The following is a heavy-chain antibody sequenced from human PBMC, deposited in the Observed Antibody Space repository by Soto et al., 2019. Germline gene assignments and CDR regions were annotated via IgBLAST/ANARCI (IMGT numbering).Heavy chain of an antibody. CDR1: CYSVSNTDCL. Sequence: SDTLSLTCTLSCYSVSNTDCLLSWLRHPPGKGLEWIGYVYYTGTTDYNPSFKSRVTMSIDPSKNQFSLKVNSVTAADTAVYFCARGGHTWTQYFFAYWAQGAPVTVSS. J-gene: IGHJ4*02. CDR2: VYYTGTT. V-gene: IGHV4-61*08. CDR3: ARGGHTWTQYFFAY. D-gene: IGHD5-18*01.